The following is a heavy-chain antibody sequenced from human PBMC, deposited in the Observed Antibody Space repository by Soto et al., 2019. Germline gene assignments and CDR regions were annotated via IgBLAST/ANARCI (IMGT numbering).Heavy chain of an antibody. Sequence: KPSETLSLTCTVSGGSISSYYWSWIRQPPGKGLEWIGYIYYSGSTNYNPSLKSRVTISVDTSKNQFSLKLSSVTAADTAVYYCARRYGDAFDIWGQGTMVTVS. CDR2: IYYSGST. D-gene: IGHD3-9*01. CDR3: ARRYGDAFDI. CDR1: GGSISSYY. J-gene: IGHJ3*02. V-gene: IGHV4-59*01.